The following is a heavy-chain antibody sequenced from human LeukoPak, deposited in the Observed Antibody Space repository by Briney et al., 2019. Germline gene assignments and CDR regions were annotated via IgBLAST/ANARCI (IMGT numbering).Heavy chain of an antibody. D-gene: IGHD3-9*01. CDR2: ISGSGGST. CDR3: ARDSGGYFDRNHFDY. CDR1: GFTFSSYA. Sequence: GGSLRLSCAASGFTFSSYAMSWVRQAPGKGLEWVSAISGSGGSTYYADSVKGRFTISRHNAKNSLYLEMNSLRAEDTAVYYCARDSGGYFDRNHFDYWGQGTLVTVSS. V-gene: IGHV3-23*01. J-gene: IGHJ4*02.